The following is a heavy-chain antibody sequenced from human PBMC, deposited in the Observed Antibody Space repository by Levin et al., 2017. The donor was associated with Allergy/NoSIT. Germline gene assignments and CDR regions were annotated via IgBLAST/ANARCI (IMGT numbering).Heavy chain of an antibody. J-gene: IGHJ6*02. V-gene: IGHV3-33*01. CDR2: IWYDGSNK. CDR1: GFTFSSYG. D-gene: IGHD3-10*01. Sequence: GESLKISCAASGFTFSSYGMHWVRQAPGKGLEWVAVIWYDGSNKYYADSVKGRFTISRDNSKNTLYLQMNSLRAEDTAVYYCARGYYGSGSYYKAFYGMDVWGQGTTVTVSS. CDR3: ARGYYGSGSYYKAFYGMDV.